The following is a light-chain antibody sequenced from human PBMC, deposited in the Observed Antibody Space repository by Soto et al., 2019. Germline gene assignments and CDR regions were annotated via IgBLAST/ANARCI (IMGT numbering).Light chain of an antibody. CDR1: QSVSSN. V-gene: IGKV3-15*01. Sequence: EIVMTQSPATLSVSPGERATLSCRASQSVSSNLAWYQQKPXQAPRLLIYGASTRATGIPARFSGSGSGTEFTLTISSLQSEDFAVYYCQQYNNWPLWTFGQGTKVEIK. J-gene: IGKJ1*01. CDR3: QQYNNWPLWT. CDR2: GAS.